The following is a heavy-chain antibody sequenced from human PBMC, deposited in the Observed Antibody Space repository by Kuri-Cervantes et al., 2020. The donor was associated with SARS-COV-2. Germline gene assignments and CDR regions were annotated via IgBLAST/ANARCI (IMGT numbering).Heavy chain of an antibody. V-gene: IGHV3-74*01. CDR2: INNDGSST. CDR1: GFTFSCYW. J-gene: IGHJ5*02. Sequence: GESLKISCAASGFTFSCYWMHWVRQAPGMGLVWVSRINNDGSSTSYADFVKGRVTISRDNAKNTAYLQIHSLRADDTAVYYCARHDSLKSWGQGTLVTVSS. CDR3: ARHDSLKS. D-gene: IGHD3-3*01.